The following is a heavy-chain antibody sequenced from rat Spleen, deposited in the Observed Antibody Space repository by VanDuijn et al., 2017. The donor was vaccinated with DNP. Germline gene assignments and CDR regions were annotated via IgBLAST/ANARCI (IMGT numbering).Heavy chain of an antibody. V-gene: IGHV2-6*01. CDR2: ISSGGNT. J-gene: IGHJ2*01. Sequence: QVQLKESGPGLVQPSQTLSLTCTVSGFSLMSYTVGWVRQPSGKGLEWIAAISSGGNTYYNSALKSRLTISRDTSKSQVFLKMNSLQTEDTAMYFCARSLYSAYIYGYWGQGVMVTVSS. D-gene: IGHD1-2*01. CDR3: ARSLYSAYIYGY. CDR1: GFSLMSYT.